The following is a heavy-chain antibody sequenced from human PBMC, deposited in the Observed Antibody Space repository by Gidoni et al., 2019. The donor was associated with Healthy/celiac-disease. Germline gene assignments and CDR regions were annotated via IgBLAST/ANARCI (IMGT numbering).Heavy chain of an antibody. CDR3: ARDRTTRRVDWFDP. CDR2: ISSSGSTI. D-gene: IGHD1-7*01. V-gene: IGHV3-11*01. CDR1: GFPFSDYY. Sequence: QVQLVESGGGLVKPGGSLRLSCAASGFPFSDYYMSWIRQAPGQGLEWVSYISSSGSTIYYADAVKGRFTISRDNAKNSLYLQMNSLRAEDTAVYYCARDRTTRRVDWFDPWGQGTLVTVSS. J-gene: IGHJ5*02.